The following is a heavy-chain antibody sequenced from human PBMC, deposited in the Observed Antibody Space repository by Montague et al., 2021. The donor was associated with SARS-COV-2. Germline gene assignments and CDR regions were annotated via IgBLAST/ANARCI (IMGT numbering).Heavy chain of an antibody. Sequence: SETLSLTCAVYGGSFSGYYWSWIRQPPEKGLEWIGEINHSGRTNNNPSLKSRVIISVDTSKNQFSLKLSSVTAADTAVYYCASMRSSVWGVTVSAELDDWGQGILVIVSS. CDR2: INHSGRT. J-gene: IGHJ4*02. CDR3: ASMRSSVWGVTVSAELDD. CDR1: GGSFSGYY. V-gene: IGHV4-34*01. D-gene: IGHD3-10*01.